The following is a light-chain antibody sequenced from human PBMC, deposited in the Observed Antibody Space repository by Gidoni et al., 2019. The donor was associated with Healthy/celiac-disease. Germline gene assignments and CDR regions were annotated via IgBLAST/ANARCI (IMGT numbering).Light chain of an antibody. CDR1: QSVLYSSNHKNY. Sequence: DIVMTQSPASLAVSLGERATIHCKSSQSVLYSSNHKNYLAWYQQKPGQPPKLLIYWASTRASGVPDRFSGSGSGTDFTLTISILQAEDVAVYYCQQYYSTPRTFGQGTKVEIK. CDR2: WAS. J-gene: IGKJ1*01. CDR3: QQYYSTPRT. V-gene: IGKV4-1*01.